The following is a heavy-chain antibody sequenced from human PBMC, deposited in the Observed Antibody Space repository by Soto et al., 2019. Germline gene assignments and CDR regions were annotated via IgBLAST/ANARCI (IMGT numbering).Heavy chain of an antibody. J-gene: IGHJ5*02. V-gene: IGHV3-74*01. CDR3: ATDRYGSQTLFDV. Sequence: GGSLRLSCAASGFTFSSYWLHWVRQAPGKGLVWVSRINSDGSEKYYADSVRGRFIISRDNSMNTLYLQMNSLRPEDTAVYYWATDRYGSQTLFDVWGQGTLVTVSS. CDR1: GFTFSSYW. CDR2: INSDGSEK. D-gene: IGHD3-10*01.